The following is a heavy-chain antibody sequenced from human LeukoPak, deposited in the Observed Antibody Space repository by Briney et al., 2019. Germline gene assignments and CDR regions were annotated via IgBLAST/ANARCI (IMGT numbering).Heavy chain of an antibody. V-gene: IGHV4-34*01. CDR2: INHSGST. J-gene: IGHJ4*02. CDR1: GGSSSGCY. Sequence: SETLSLTCAVYGGSSSGCYWSWIRQPPGKGLEWIGEINHSGSTNYNPSLKSRVTISVDTSKNQFSLKLSSVTAADTAVYYCARVRILTGYHSLSAETRTPNYFDYWGQGTLVTVSS. D-gene: IGHD3-9*01. CDR3: ARVRILTGYHSLSAETRTPNYFDY.